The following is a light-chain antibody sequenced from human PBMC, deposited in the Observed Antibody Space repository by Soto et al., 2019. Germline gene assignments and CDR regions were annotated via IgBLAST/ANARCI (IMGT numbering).Light chain of an antibody. Sequence: EIVMTQSPATLSVSPGERGTLSCGASQSVSRNYLAWYQQKPGQAPRLLIYGASSRAAGTPDRFTGSGSGTDYTLSIDRLEPEDFAVYHCQQYGSSPWTFGQGTKVDIK. CDR2: GAS. V-gene: IGKV3-20*01. CDR1: QSVSRNY. CDR3: QQYGSSPWT. J-gene: IGKJ1*01.